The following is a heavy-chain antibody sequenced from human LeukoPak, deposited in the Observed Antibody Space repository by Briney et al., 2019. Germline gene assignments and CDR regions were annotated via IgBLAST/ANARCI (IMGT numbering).Heavy chain of an antibody. D-gene: IGHD2-15*01. CDR3: ASLKGYCSGGSCYLSNFDY. CDR1: GGSISSYY. J-gene: IGHJ4*02. V-gene: IGHV4-59*01. CDR2: IYYSGST. Sequence: SETLSLTCTVSGGSISSYYWSWIRQPPGKGLEWIGYIYYSGSTNYNPSLKSRVTISVDTSKNQFSLKLSSVTAADTAVYYCASLKGYCSGGSCYLSNFDYWGQGTLVTVSS.